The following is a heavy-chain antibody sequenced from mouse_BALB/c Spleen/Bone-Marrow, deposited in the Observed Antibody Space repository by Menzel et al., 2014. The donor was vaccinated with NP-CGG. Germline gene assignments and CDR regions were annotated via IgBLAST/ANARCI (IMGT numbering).Heavy chain of an antibody. CDR1: GFTFSDYY. CDR3: ARDGDYSYAWFAY. J-gene: IGHJ3*01. V-gene: IGHV5-4*02. D-gene: IGHD2-12*01. Sequence: EVKLVESGGGLVKPGGSPKLSCAASGFTFSDYYMYWVRQTPEKRLEWVAIISDGGSYTFYPDSVKGRFTISRDNAKNSLYLQMSSLKSEDTATYYCARDGDYSYAWFAYWGQGTLVTVSA. CDR2: ISDGGSYT.